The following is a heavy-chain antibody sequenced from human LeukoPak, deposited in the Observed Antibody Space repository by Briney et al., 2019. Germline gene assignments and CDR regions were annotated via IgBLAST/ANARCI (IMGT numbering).Heavy chain of an antibody. Sequence: PSETLSLTCTVSGGSISSHYWSWIRQPPGKGLEWIGYIYYSGSTNYNPSLKSRVIISVDTSKNQFSLKLSSVTAADTAVYYCAREDSSGWYGVDWGQGTLVTVPS. D-gene: IGHD6-19*01. V-gene: IGHV4-59*11. CDR3: AREDSSGWYGVD. CDR1: GGSISSHY. CDR2: IYYSGST. J-gene: IGHJ4*02.